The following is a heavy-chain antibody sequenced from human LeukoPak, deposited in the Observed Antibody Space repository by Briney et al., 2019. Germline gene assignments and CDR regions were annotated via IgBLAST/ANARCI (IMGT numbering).Heavy chain of an antibody. CDR3: ASQGVEWELPYYYYYYMDV. V-gene: IGHV1-69*06. Sequence: SVKVSCKASGGTFSSYAISWVRQAPGQGLEWMGGIIPIFGTANYAQKFQGRVTITADKSTSTAYMELSCLRSEDTAVYYCASQGVEWELPYYYYYYMDVWGKGTTVTVSS. J-gene: IGHJ6*03. D-gene: IGHD1-26*01. CDR2: IIPIFGTA. CDR1: GGTFSSYA.